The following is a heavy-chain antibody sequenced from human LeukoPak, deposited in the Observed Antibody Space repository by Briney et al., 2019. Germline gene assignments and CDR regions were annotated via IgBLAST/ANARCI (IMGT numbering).Heavy chain of an antibody. Sequence: PGESLKISCKGSGYSFTSYWIGWVRQMPGKGLEWMGIIYPGDSDTRYSPSFQGQVTISADKSISTAYLQWSSLKASDTAMYYCARLEYSSSSGLDAFDIWGQGTMATVSS. V-gene: IGHV5-51*01. CDR2: IYPGDSDT. CDR3: ARLEYSSSSGLDAFDI. J-gene: IGHJ3*02. CDR1: GYSFTSYW. D-gene: IGHD6-6*01.